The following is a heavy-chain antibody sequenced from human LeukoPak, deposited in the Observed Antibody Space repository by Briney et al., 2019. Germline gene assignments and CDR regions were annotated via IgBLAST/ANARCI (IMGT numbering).Heavy chain of an antibody. CDR1: GFTFSSYA. J-gene: IGHJ4*02. CDR2: ISGSGGST. Sequence: QPGGSLRLSCAASGFTFSSYAMSWVRQAPGKGLEWVSAISGSGGSTYYADSVKGRFTISRDNSKNTLYLQMNSLRAEDTAVYYCAKEILRYFDWLSEFDYWGQGTLVTVSS. CDR3: AKEILRYFDWLSEFDY. D-gene: IGHD3-9*01. V-gene: IGHV3-23*01.